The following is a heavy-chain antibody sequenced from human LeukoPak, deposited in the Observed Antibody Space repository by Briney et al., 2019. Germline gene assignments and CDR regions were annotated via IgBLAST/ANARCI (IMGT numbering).Heavy chain of an antibody. CDR1: GYTFTSYD. V-gene: IGHV1-8*01. J-gene: IGHJ5*02. Sequence: GASVKVSCKTSGYTFTSYDINWVRQAPGQGLEWMGWMNPNSGNTGYAQKFQGRATMTRNTSINTAYMELSSLRSEDTAVYYCARGPGYSSGRSTGMPKGWFDPWGQGTLVTVSS. CDR3: ARGPGYSSGRSTGMPKGWFDP. CDR2: MNPNSGNT. D-gene: IGHD6-19*01.